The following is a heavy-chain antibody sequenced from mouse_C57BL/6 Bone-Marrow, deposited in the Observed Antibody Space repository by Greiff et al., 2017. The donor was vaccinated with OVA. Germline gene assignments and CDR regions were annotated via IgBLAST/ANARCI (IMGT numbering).Heavy chain of an antibody. Sequence: QVQLQQSGAELVRPGASVKLSCKASGYTFTDYYINWVKQRPGQGLEWIARIYPGSGNTYYNEKFKGKATLTAEKSSSTAYMQLSSLTSEDSAFYFCAGFYYDYDGDYWGQGTTLTVSS. CDR3: AGFYYDYDGDY. CDR2: IYPGSGNT. D-gene: IGHD2-4*01. CDR1: GYTFTDYY. V-gene: IGHV1-76*01. J-gene: IGHJ2*01.